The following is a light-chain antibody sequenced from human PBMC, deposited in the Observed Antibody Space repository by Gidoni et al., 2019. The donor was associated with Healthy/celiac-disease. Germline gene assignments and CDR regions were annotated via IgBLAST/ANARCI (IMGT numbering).Light chain of an antibody. J-gene: IGKJ1*01. CDR3: QQPMT. CDR1: QSVSSSY. V-gene: IGKV3-20*01. CDR2: GAS. Sequence: ETVLTQSPGTLSLSPGERATLSCRASQSVSSSYLAWYQQKPGQAPRLLIYGASSRATGIPDRFSGSGSGTDFTLTISRLEPEDFAVYYCQQPMTFGQGTKVEIK.